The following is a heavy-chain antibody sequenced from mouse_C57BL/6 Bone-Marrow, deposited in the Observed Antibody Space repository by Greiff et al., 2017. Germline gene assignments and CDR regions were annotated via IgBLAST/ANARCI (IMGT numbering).Heavy chain of an antibody. V-gene: IGHV5-17*01. CDR3: AKLLYAMDY. CDR1: GFTFSDYG. CDR2: ISSGSSTI. J-gene: IGHJ4*01. Sequence: EVMLVESGGGLVKPGGSLKLSCAASGFTFSDYGMHWVRQAPEKGLEWVAYISSGSSTIYYADTVKGRFTISRDNAKNTLFLQMTSLRSADTAMYYCAKLLYAMDYWGQGTSVTVSS.